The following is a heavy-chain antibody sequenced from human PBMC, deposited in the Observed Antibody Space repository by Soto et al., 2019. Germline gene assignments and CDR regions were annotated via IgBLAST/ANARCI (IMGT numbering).Heavy chain of an antibody. Sequence: QVQLQESGPGLVKPSQTLSLTCTVSGGSISSGDYYWSWIRQPPGKGLEWLGYIYYSWSTYYNPSLKSRVTISVDTSKNQFSMKLSSVTAADTAVYYCARDRRRVWGRDYFDYWGQGTLVTVSS. V-gene: IGHV4-30-4*01. CDR2: IYYSWST. CDR3: ARDRRRVWGRDYFDY. D-gene: IGHD3-16*01. CDR1: GGSISSGDYY. J-gene: IGHJ4*02.